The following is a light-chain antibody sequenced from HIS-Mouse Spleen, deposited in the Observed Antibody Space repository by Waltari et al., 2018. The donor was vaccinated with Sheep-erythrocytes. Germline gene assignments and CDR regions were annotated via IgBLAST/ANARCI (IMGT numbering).Light chain of an antibody. CDR2: GAS. V-gene: IGKV3-15*01. CDR3: QQYNNWPPT. J-gene: IGKJ1*01. Sequence: EIVMTQSPATLSVSPGERATLPCRASQSVSSNLAWYQQKHGQAPRLLIYGASTRATGIPARFSGSGSGTEFTLTISSLQSEDFAVYYCQQYNNWPPTFGQGTKVEIK. CDR1: QSVSSN.